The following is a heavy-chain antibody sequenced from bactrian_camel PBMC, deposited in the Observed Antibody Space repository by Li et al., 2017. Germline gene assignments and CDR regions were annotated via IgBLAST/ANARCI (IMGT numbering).Heavy chain of an antibody. CDR2: VCPGGGTL. CDR1: KLDVSKFC. D-gene: IGHD1*01. V-gene: IGHV3S1*01. J-gene: IGHJ4*01. CDR3: AAVICASLARPQWDACEYGR. Sequence: QVQLVESGGGSVQTGGSLRLSCAVAKLDVSKFCMGWIRQAEGAGREKVAVVCPGGGTLYYADSVQGRFTISQASDKNFVYLQMNDLKPEDTAMYSCAAVICASLARPQWDACEYGRWGQGTQVTVS.